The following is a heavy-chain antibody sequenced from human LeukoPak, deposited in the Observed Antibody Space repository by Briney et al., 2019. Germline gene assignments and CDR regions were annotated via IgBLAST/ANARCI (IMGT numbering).Heavy chain of an antibody. J-gene: IGHJ6*02. V-gene: IGHV1-46*01. D-gene: IGHD2-2*01. Sequence: ASVKVSCKASGHTFTRYYMHWVRQAPGQGLEWMGIINPSGGSTRYAQKFQGRVTMTRDTSTSTVYMELSSLRSEDTAVYYCARDSVVIPAAIYYGMDVWGQGTTVTVSS. CDR1: GHTFTRYY. CDR3: ARDSVVIPAAIYYGMDV. CDR2: INPSGGST.